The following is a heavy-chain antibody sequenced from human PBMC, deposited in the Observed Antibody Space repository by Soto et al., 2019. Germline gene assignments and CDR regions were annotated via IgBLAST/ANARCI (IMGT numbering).Heavy chain of an antibody. V-gene: IGHV3-7*05. CDR1: GFTFSTYW. CDR3: AREGSTSWYSYDYHGMDV. D-gene: IGHD5-18*01. J-gene: IGHJ6*04. Sequence: EVQLVESGGGLVQHGGSLRLSCAASGFTFSTYWLSWVRQFPGKGLEWVANINLDGSEKNYVDSVKGRFTISRDNAWNSWYRKMRRLMAEYTARYYCAREGSTSWYSYDYHGMDVWGKGTTVTVSS. CDR2: INLDGSEK.